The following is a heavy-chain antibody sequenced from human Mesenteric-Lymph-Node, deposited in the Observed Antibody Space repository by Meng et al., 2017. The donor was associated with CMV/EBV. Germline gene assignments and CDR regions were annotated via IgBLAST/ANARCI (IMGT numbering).Heavy chain of an antibody. CDR3: ARISRNGPCCGAQY. CDR2: IVYGGTT. Sequence: SETLSLTCAVSGDSPTTDGFHWGWIRQPPGKGLEWIGSIVYGGTTRYNPSLKGRVTVSVDTSMNYVSLKLTSLTAADTAVFYCARISRNGPCCGAQYWGQGKLVTVSS. V-gene: IGHV4-39*07. D-gene: IGHD2-8*01. CDR1: GDSPTTDGFH. J-gene: IGHJ4*02.